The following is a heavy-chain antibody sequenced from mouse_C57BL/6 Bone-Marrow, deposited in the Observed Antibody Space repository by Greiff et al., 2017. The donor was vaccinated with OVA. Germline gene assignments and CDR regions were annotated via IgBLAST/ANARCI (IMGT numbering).Heavy chain of an antibody. CDR3: TFYYDYGAWFAY. D-gene: IGHD2-4*01. V-gene: IGHV14-4*01. CDR1: GFNIKDDY. J-gene: IGHJ3*01. Sequence: VQLKESGAELVRPGASVKLSCTASGFNIKDDYMHWVKQRPEQGLEWIGWIDPENGDTEYASKFQGKATITADTSSNTAYLQLSSLTSEDTAVYYCTFYYDYGAWFAYWGQGTLVTVSA. CDR2: IDPENGDT.